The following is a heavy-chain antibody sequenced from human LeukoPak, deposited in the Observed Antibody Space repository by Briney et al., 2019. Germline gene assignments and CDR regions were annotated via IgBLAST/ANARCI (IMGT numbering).Heavy chain of an antibody. D-gene: IGHD6-13*01. Sequence: PGGSLRLSCAASGFTFSSYAMSWVHQAPGKGLEWVSAISGSGGSTYYADSVKGRFTISRDNSKNTLYLQMNSLRAEDTAVYYCAKDPVVTDVAAAGGDDYWGQGTLVTVSS. CDR3: AKDPVVTDVAAAGGDDY. V-gene: IGHV3-23*01. J-gene: IGHJ4*02. CDR2: ISGSGGST. CDR1: GFTFSSYA.